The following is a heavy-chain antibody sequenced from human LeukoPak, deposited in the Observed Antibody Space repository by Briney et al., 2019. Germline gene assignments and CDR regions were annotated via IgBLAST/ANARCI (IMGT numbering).Heavy chain of an antibody. Sequence: GAXVKVSCXAXXXTFTXXDXNWVRQATGQGLEWMGWMNPNSGNTGYAQKFQGRVTMTRNTSISTVYMELSSLRSEDTAVYYCARGVFVVVPAHTNLRPFFDYWGQGTLVTVSS. CDR2: MNPNSGNT. J-gene: IGHJ4*02. D-gene: IGHD2-2*01. CDR1: XXTFTXXD. V-gene: IGHV1-8*01. CDR3: ARGVFVVVPAHTNLRPFFDY.